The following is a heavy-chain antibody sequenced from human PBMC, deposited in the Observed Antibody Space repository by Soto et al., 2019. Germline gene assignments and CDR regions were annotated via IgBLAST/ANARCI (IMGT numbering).Heavy chain of an antibody. D-gene: IGHD2-21*01. Sequence: QVQLVESGGGVVQPGRSLRLSCAASGFIFSSYAMHWVRQAPGKGLEWVAVISYDGSNKYYADSVKGRFTISRDNSKNTLYLQMTSLRAEDTAVYYCAREYPGVDYYYGMDVWGQGTTVTVSS. CDR2: ISYDGSNK. CDR1: GFIFSSYA. CDR3: AREYPGVDYYYGMDV. V-gene: IGHV3-30-3*01. J-gene: IGHJ6*02.